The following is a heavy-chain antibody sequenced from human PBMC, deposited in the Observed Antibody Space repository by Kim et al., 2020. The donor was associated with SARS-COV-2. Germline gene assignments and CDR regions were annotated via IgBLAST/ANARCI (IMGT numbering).Heavy chain of an antibody. Sequence: GGSLRLSCAASGFTFSSYGMHWVRQAPGKGLEWVAVISYDGSNKYYADSVKGRFTISRDNSKYTVYLQMNSLRDEDTAVYYCARDEFDASGSYAGYYYYYGMDVWGQGTTVTVSS. CDR3: ARDEFDASGSYAGYYYYYGMDV. CDR2: ISYDGSNK. J-gene: IGHJ6*02. V-gene: IGHV3-33*05. CDR1: GFTFSSYG. D-gene: IGHD3-10*01.